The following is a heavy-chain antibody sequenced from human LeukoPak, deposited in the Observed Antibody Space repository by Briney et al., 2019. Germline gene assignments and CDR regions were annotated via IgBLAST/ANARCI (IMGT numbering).Heavy chain of an antibody. CDR1: GFTFSSYS. V-gene: IGHV3-48*04. D-gene: IGHD3-22*01. CDR3: ATAFYYYDSSGTY. J-gene: IGHJ4*02. Sequence: PGGSLRLSCAASGFTFSSYSMNWVSQAPGKGLEWISYIISNSSTIYYADSVKGRFTISRDNAKNSLYLQMNSLRAEDTAVYYCATAFYYYDSSGTYWGQGTLVTVSS. CDR2: IISNSSTI.